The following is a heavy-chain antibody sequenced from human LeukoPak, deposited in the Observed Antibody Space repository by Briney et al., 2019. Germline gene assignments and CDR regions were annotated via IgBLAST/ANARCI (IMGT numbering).Heavy chain of an antibody. CDR1: GYKFTDYS. J-gene: IGHJ3*02. Sequence: ASVKVSRKASGYKFTDYSMHWVRQAPGQGLEWMGWINPNSGGTNYAQKFQGRVTMTRDTSISTAYMELSRLRSDDTAVYYCARVRTFAFDIWGQGTMVTVSS. CDR3: ARVRTFAFDI. D-gene: IGHD2/OR15-2a*01. CDR2: INPNSGGT. V-gene: IGHV1-2*02.